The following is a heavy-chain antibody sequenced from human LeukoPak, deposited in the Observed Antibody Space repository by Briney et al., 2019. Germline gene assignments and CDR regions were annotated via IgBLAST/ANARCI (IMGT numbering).Heavy chain of an antibody. J-gene: IGHJ6*02. CDR3: ARDVRSGFLEWLSYYGMDV. CDR2: IYTSGST. Sequence: PSQTLSLTCTVSGGSISSGSYYWSWIRQPAGKGLEWIGRIYTSGSTNYNPSLKSRVTISVDTSKDQFSLKLSSMTAADTAVYYCARDVRSGFLEWLSYYGMDVWGQGTTVTVSS. V-gene: IGHV4-61*02. D-gene: IGHD3-3*01. CDR1: GGSISSGSYY.